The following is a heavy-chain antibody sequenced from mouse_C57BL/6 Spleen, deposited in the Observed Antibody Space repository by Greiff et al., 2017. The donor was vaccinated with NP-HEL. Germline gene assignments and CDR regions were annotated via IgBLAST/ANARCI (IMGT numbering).Heavy chain of an antibody. CDR2: INYDGSST. D-gene: IGHD2-1*01. V-gene: IGHV5-16*01. J-gene: IGHJ4*01. CDR1: GFTFSDYY. CDR3: ARDGNYDFYYAMDY. Sequence: EVQVVESEGGLVQPGSSMKLSCTASGFTFSDYYMAWVRQVPEKGLEWVANINYDGSSTYYLDSLKSRFIISRDNAKNILYLQMSSLKSEDTATYYCARDGNYDFYYAMDYWGQGTSVTVSS.